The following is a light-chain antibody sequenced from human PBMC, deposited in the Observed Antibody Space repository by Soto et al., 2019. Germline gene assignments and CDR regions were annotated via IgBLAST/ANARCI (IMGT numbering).Light chain of an antibody. V-gene: IGKV1-5*03. CDR2: KAS. Sequence: DIQMTQSPSTRSGSLGDRVTITFVASQTISSWLAWYQQKPGKAPKLLIYKASTLKSGVPSRFSGSGSGTDFTLTISSLQPEDFATYYCQQSYSTPLTLGGGTKVDIK. CDR1: QTISSW. CDR3: QQSYSTPLT. J-gene: IGKJ4*01.